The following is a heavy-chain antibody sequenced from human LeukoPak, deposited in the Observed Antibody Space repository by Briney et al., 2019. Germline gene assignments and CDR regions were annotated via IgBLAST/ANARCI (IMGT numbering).Heavy chain of an antibody. CDR2: INSDGSST. CDR1: GFTFSSYW. CDR3: ASSTGSWLTKPDY. D-gene: IGHD6-13*01. Sequence: SGGSLRLSCAASGFTFSSYWMHWVRQAPGKGLVWVSRINSDGSSTSYADSVKGRFTISRDNAKNSLYLQMNSLRAEDMAVYYCASSTGSWLTKPDYWGQGTLVTVSS. J-gene: IGHJ4*02. V-gene: IGHV3-74*01.